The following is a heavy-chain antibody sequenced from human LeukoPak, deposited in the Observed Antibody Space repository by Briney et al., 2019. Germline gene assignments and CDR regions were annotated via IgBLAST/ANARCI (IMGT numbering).Heavy chain of an antibody. CDR3: VRGGGAAYKYNASDI. Sequence: PGGSLRLSCAASGFIFSSYEMNWVRQAPGKGLEWISYISISGATIYYAESVKGRFTISRDNTKNSLYLQMNSLRAEDTAVYYCVRGGGAAYKYNASDIWGQGTMVTGSS. J-gene: IGHJ3*02. V-gene: IGHV3-48*03. CDR1: GFIFSSYE. D-gene: IGHD3-16*01. CDR2: ISISGATI.